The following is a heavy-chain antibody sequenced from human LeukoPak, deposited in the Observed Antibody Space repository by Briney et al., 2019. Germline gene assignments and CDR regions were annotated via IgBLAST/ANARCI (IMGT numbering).Heavy chain of an antibody. CDR1: GGSISSYY. V-gene: IGHV4-4*07. Sequence: SETLSLTCTVSGGSISSYYWSWIRQPAGQGLEWIGRIYTSGSTNYNPSLKSRVTMSVDTSKNQFSLKLSSVTAADTAVYYCARESVLWFGYYMDVWGKGTTVTISS. J-gene: IGHJ6*03. D-gene: IGHD3-10*01. CDR3: ARESVLWFGYYMDV. CDR2: IYTSGST.